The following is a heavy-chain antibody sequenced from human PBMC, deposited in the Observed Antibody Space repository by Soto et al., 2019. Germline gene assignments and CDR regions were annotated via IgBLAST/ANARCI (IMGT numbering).Heavy chain of an antibody. CDR1: GYTFTSYG. J-gene: IGHJ4*02. D-gene: IGHD6-13*01. Sequence: QVQLVQSGAEVKKPGASVKVSCKASGYTFTSYGISWVRQAPGQGLEWMGWISAYNGNTNYAQKLQGRVTMTTDTATITAYMELRSLRPDDTAVYYCARDPELAAAGPPFDYWGQGTLVTVSS. CDR2: ISAYNGNT. V-gene: IGHV1-18*01. CDR3: ARDPELAAAGPPFDY.